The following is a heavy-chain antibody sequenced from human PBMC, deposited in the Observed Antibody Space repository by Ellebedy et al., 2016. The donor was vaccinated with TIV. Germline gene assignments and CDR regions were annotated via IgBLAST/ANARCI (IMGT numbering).Heavy chain of an antibody. J-gene: IGHJ4*02. Sequence: SETLSLTXNVSGGTISSTNYYWGWIRQSPEKGLEWIGSIYHSGSTYYNPSLKSRPTISLDTTKNQFSLRLDSVTAADTAVYYCASSPSGYEIPYWGQGTLVTVSS. D-gene: IGHD5-12*01. CDR1: GGTISSTNYY. CDR3: ASSPSGYEIPY. V-gene: IGHV4-39*07. CDR2: IYHSGST.